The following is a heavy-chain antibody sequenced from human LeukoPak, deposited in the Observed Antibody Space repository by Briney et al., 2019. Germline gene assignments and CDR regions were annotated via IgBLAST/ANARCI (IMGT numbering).Heavy chain of an antibody. D-gene: IGHD3-10*01. CDR2: LGPEDDEP. CDR3: ASTLLLWFGEYGAFDI. V-gene: IGHV1-24*01. Sequence: ASVKVSCKISGHTLSQLSMHCVRRAPGKGLEWMGGLGPEDDEPVYAQKCQGRVTITRDTSASTAYMELNSLRSEDTAVYYCASTLLLWFGEYGAFDIWGQGTMVTVSS. J-gene: IGHJ3*02. CDR1: GHTLSQLS.